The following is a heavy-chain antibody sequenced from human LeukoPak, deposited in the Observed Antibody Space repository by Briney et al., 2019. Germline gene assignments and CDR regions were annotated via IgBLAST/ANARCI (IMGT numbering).Heavy chain of an antibody. V-gene: IGHV4-39*07. Sequence: PSETLSLTCTFSGGSIRSSYYYWGWIRQPPGKGLEWIGSIYDSGSTYYNPSLKSRVTISVDTSKNQFSLTLSSVTAADTAVYFCATRRVGATFDYWGQGTLVTVSS. CDR3: ATRRVGATFDY. J-gene: IGHJ4*02. D-gene: IGHD1-26*01. CDR2: IYDSGST. CDR1: GGSIRSSYYY.